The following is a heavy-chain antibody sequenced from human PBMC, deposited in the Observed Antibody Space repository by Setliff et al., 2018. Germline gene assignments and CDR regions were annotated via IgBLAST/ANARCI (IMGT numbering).Heavy chain of an antibody. CDR2: MNPNSGHT. D-gene: IGHD2-15*01. CDR3: ARGSRSGGKGGYNWFDP. V-gene: IGHV1-8*03. CDR1: GYTFTSYD. J-gene: IGHJ5*02. Sequence: GASVKVSCKASGYTFTSYDINWVRQATGQGLEWMGWMNPNSGHTGYAQKFQGRVTITRNTSISTTYMELSSLRSEDTAVYYCARGSRSGGKGGYNWFDPWGQGTPVTVSS.